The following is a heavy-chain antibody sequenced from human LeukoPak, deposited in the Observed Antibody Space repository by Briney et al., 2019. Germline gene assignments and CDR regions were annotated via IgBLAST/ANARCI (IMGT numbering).Heavy chain of an antibody. J-gene: IGHJ3*02. Sequence: ASVKVSCKASGYTFTSYGIIWVRQAPGQGLEWMGWISAYNGNTNYAQKLQGRVTMTTDTSTSTAYMELRSLRSDDTAVYYCARDRLITMVRGRAFDIWGQGTMVTVSS. CDR2: ISAYNGNT. CDR3: ARDRLITMVRGRAFDI. CDR1: GYTFTSYG. D-gene: IGHD3-10*01. V-gene: IGHV1-18*01.